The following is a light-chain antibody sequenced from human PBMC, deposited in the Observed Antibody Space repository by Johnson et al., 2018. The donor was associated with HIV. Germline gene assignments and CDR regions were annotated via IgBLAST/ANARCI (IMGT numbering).Light chain of an antibody. CDR3: GTWDSGLRGGF. CDR2: DNN. V-gene: IGLV1-51*01. CDR1: SSNIGNNY. J-gene: IGLJ1*01. Sequence: QSVLSQPPSVSAAPGQKVTISCSGSSSNIGNNYVSWYQQLPGTAPKLLIYDNNKRPSGIPDRFSGSKSGTSATLGITGLQTGDEAGYYCGTWDSGLRGGFFGTGTKVTVL.